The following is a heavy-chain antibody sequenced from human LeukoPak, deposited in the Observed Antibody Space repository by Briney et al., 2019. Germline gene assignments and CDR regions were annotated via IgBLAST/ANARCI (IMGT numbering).Heavy chain of an antibody. Sequence: PSETLSLTCAVYGGSFSGYYWSWIRQPPGKGLEWIGEINHSGSTNYNPSLKSRVTISVDTSKNQFSLKLSSVTAADTAVYYCARPLGGSTGFHYWGQGTLVTVSS. D-gene: IGHD3-16*01. CDR1: GGSFSGYY. CDR3: ARPLGGSTGFHY. CDR2: INHSGST. V-gene: IGHV4-34*01. J-gene: IGHJ4*02.